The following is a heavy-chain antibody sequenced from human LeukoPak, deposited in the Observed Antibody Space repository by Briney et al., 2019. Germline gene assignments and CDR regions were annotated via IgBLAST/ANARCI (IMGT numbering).Heavy chain of an antibody. V-gene: IGHV4-34*01. J-gene: IGHJ6*03. D-gene: IGHD2-2*02. CDR1: GGSFSGYY. CDR2: IDHSGTT. CDR3: ATGRNGVVPAPILGVGPWYNYHYMDV. Sequence: SETLSLTCVVYGGSFSGYYWTWIRQPPGKGLEWIGEIDHSGTTNYNPSLKRRVTMSVDTSKNQFSLMVSSVTAADTAVYYCATGRNGVVPAPILGVGPWYNYHYMDVWGKGTTVTVSS.